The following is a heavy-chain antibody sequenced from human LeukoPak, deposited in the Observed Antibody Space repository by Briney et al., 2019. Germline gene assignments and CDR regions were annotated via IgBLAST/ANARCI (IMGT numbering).Heavy chain of an antibody. CDR1: GFTFSDHW. D-gene: IGHD5-12*01. V-gene: IGHV3-7*01. CDR3: ARGLRAT. Sequence: GGSLRLSSAASGFTFSDHWMTWVRQAPGKGLEWVANIKQDGSERYYVDSVTGRFTISRDNAKNSLFLQMNSLRAEDTAVYYCARGLRATWGQGTLVAVSS. CDR2: IKQDGSER. J-gene: IGHJ4*02.